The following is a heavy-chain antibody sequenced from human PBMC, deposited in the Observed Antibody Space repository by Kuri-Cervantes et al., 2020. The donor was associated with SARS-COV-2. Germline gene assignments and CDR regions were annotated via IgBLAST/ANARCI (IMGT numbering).Heavy chain of an antibody. CDR1: GFTFSSYA. V-gene: IGHV3-23*01. D-gene: IGHD3-3*01. CDR3: AKDGHLTIFGVRLQGYYYYGMDV. CDR2: ISGSGGST. Sequence: GESLKISCAASGFTFSSYAMSWVRQAPGKGLEWVSAISGSGGSTYYADSVKGRFTISRDNSKNTLYLQKNSLKAEDTAVYYCAKDGHLTIFGVRLQGYYYYGMDVWGQGTTVTVSS. J-gene: IGHJ6*02.